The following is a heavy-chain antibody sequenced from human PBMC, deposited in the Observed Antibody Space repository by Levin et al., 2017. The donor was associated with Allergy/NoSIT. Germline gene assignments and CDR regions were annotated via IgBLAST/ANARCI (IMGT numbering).Heavy chain of an antibody. CDR2: ISWNSGSI. Sequence: SLKISCAASGFTFDDYAMHWVRQAPGKGLEWVSGISWNSGSIGYADSVKGRFTISRDNAKNSLYLQMNSLRAEDTALYYCAKVHQHCSSTSCYFDYWGQGTLVTVSS. CDR3: AKVHQHCSSTSCYFDY. CDR1: GFTFDDYA. D-gene: IGHD2-2*01. V-gene: IGHV3-9*01. J-gene: IGHJ4*02.